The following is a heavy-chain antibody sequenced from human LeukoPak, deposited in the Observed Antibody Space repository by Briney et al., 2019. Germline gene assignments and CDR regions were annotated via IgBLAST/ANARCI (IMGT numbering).Heavy chain of an antibody. CDR3: AKRNTMVRGGPCFDY. CDR2: IFGSGDTT. V-gene: IGHV3-23*01. J-gene: IGHJ4*02. D-gene: IGHD3-10*01. CDR1: GFSFSSYA. Sequence: PGGSLRLSCAASGFSFSSYAMNWVRQAPGKGLEWVSIIFGSGDTTYYADSVKGRFTVSRDNSKDTLYLQMNDLRPDDTAIYYCAKRNTMVRGGPCFDYWGQGLLVTVSS.